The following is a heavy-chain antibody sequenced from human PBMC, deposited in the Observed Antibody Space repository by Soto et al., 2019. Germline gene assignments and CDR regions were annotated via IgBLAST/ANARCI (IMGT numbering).Heavy chain of an antibody. V-gene: IGHV3-30-3*01. Sequence: QVQLVESGGGVVQPGRSLRLSCAASGFTFSSYAMHWVRQAPCKGLEWVAVISYDGSNKYYAESVKGRFTISRDNSKNTLYLQMTSLRAEDTAVYYCARGRGGSYYNYWGQGTLVTVSS. D-gene: IGHD1-26*01. J-gene: IGHJ4*02. CDR3: ARGRGGSYYNY. CDR1: GFTFSSYA. CDR2: ISYDGSNK.